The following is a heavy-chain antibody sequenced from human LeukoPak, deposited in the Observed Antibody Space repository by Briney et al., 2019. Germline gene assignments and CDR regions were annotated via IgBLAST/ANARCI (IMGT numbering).Heavy chain of an antibody. D-gene: IGHD2-2*01. Sequence: SETLSLTCAVYGVSFSGYYWSWLRQPPGKGLEGIGEINHSGSTNYNPSLKSRVTISVDTSKNQFSLKLSSVTAADTAVYYCARAPIVVVPAALRSRWFDPWGQGTLVTVSS. J-gene: IGHJ5*02. CDR1: GVSFSGYY. V-gene: IGHV4-34*01. CDR2: INHSGST. CDR3: ARAPIVVVPAALRSRWFDP.